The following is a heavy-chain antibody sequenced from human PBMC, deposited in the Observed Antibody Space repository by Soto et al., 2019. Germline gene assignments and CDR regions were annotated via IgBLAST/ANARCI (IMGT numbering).Heavy chain of an antibody. J-gene: IGHJ4*02. CDR2: IYRTGST. V-gene: IGHV4-4*02. CDR3: ASRDPGTSVDY. D-gene: IGHD1-7*01. CDR1: GGSFTSNNW. Sequence: QVQLQESGPGLVKPSGTLSLTSAVSGGSFTSNNWWTWVRQPPGQGLEWIGEIYRTGSTNYNPSLKGRVTISLDKSENQYSLKVTSLTAADTAVYYCASRDPGTSVDYWGQGTLVTVSS.